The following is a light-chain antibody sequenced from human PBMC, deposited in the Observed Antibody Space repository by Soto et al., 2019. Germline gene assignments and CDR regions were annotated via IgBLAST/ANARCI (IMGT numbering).Light chain of an antibody. CDR1: SSDVVGYNY. CDR3: SSYTSSSTRV. V-gene: IGLV2-14*01. J-gene: IGLJ1*01. CDR2: EVS. Sequence: QSALTQPASVAGSPGQSITISCTGTSSDVVGYNYVSWYQQHPGKAPKLMIYEVSNRPSGVSNRFSGSKSGNTASLTISGLQAEDEADYYCSSYTSSSTRVFGTGTKLTVL.